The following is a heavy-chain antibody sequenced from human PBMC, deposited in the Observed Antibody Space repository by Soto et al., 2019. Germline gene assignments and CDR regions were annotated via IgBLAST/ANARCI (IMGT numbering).Heavy chain of an antibody. CDR2: VSPYYGST. D-gene: IGHD4-17*01. CDR3: SRGDYLHDL. V-gene: IGHV1-18*01. Sequence: QVQLVQSGAEVKRPGASVRVSCKASGYRFTSAGINWVRQAPGQGLDWMGWVSPYYGSTKYARKFQGRVTMTTDLSTTTASMELRSLTVDDTAVYFCSRGDYLHDLWGQGTLVTVSS. CDR1: GYRFTSAG. J-gene: IGHJ5*02.